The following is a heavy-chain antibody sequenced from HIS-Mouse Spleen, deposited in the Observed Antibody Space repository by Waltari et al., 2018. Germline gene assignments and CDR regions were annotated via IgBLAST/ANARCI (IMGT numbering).Heavy chain of an antibody. V-gene: IGHV3-30-3*01. CDR2: ISYDGSNK. Sequence: QVQLVESGGGVVQPGRSLSLSCAASGCTFRSYPMPWVRQAPGKGLEWVAVISYDGSNKYYADSVKGRFTISRDNSKNTLYLQMNSLRAEDTAVYYCARDHRNNWAIRDWGQGTLVTVSS. J-gene: IGHJ4*02. CDR3: ARDHRNNWAIRD. D-gene: IGHD1-20*01. CDR1: GCTFRSYP.